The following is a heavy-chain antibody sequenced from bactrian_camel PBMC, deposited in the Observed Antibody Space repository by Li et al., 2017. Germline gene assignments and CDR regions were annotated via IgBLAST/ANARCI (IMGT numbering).Heavy chain of an antibody. CDR2: LWTGGTST. CDR1: GFYYTSNC. D-gene: IGHD1*01. V-gene: IGHV3S26*01. J-gene: IGHJ4*01. CDR3: AAGFLGGSLSNGEYRY. Sequence: VQLVESGGGSVQAGGSLRLSCAASGFYYTSNCMGWFRQAPGKEREGIATLWTGGTSTTYSDSVKGRFTISGNKNRLYLKMDNLKPEDTAMYYCAAGFLGGSLSNGEYRYWGQGTQVTVS.